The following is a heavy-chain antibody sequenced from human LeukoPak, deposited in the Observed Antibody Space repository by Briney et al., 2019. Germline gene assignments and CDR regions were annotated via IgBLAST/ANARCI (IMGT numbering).Heavy chain of an antibody. CDR1: GFTFSSYA. Sequence: PGGSLRLSCAASGFTFSSYAMSWVRQAPGKGLEWVAVISYDGSNKYYADSVKGRFTISRDNSKNTLYLQMNSLRAEDTAVYYCARVLGGEYDYWGQGTLVTVSS. CDR2: ISYDGSNK. V-gene: IGHV3-30*01. CDR3: ARVLGGEYDY. D-gene: IGHD3-16*01. J-gene: IGHJ4*02.